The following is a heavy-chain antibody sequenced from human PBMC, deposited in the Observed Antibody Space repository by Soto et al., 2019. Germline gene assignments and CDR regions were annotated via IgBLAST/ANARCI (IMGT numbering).Heavy chain of an antibody. CDR2: IDPSDSYT. D-gene: IGHD3-10*01. J-gene: IGHJ6*02. CDR1: GYSFTSYW. V-gene: IGHV5-10-1*01. CDR3: ARRRVRQLSAYGMDV. Sequence: AGESLKFSCKGSGYSFTSYWISWVRQMPGKGLEWMGRIDPSDSYTNYSPSFQGHVTISADKSISTAYLQWSSLKASDTAMYYCARRRVRQLSAYGMDVWGQGTTLTVSS.